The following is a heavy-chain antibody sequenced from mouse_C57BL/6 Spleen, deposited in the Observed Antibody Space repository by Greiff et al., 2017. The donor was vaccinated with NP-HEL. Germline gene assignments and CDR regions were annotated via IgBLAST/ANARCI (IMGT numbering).Heavy chain of an antibody. D-gene: IGHD1-1*01. CDR3: ARYPFYYGSSDWYFDV. CDR2: IYPGDGDT. J-gene: IGHJ1*03. Sequence: VQLQQSGAELVKPGASVKISCKASGYAFSSYWMNWVKQRPGKGLEWIGQIYPGDGDTNYNGKFKGKATLTADKSSSTAYMQLSSLTSEDSAVYFCARYPFYYGSSDWYFDVWGTGTTVTVSS. CDR1: GYAFSSYW. V-gene: IGHV1-80*01.